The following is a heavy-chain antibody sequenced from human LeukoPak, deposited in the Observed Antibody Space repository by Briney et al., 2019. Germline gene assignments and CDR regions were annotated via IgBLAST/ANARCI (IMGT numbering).Heavy chain of an antibody. V-gene: IGHV4-34*01. J-gene: IGHJ4*02. CDR3: ARRVHYYDSSGYYRPGYYFDY. CDR1: GGSFSDFY. CDR2: ITHRGST. Sequence: SETLSLTCAVFGGSFSDFYWSWIRQTPGKGLEWIGEITHRGSTNYNPSLKSRVTISVDASKNQFSLKLSSVTAADTAVYYCARRVHYYDSSGYYRPGYYFDYWGQGTLVTVSS. D-gene: IGHD3-22*01.